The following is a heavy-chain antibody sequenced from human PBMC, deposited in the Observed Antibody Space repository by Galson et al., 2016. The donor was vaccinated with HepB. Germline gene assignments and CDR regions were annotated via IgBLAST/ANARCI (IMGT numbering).Heavy chain of an antibody. V-gene: IGHV3-30*03. J-gene: IGHJ6*02. CDR1: GFTFINYA. CDR2: ISYDRSNK. CDR3: ARFGGSLGMDV. D-gene: IGHD2-15*01. Sequence: SLRLSCAASGFTFINYAMTWVRQAPGKGLEWVAVISYDRSNKNYAASVKGRFTISRDNSKNTLYLQMNSLTAEDTAVYYCARFGGSLGMDVWGQGATVTVSS.